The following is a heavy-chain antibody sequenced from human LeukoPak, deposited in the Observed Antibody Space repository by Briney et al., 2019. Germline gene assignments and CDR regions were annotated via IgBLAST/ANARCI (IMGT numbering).Heavy chain of an antibody. J-gene: IGHJ2*01. Sequence: KPSETLSLTCTVSGGSISSSSYYWGWIRQPPGKGLEWIGSIYYSGSTYYNPSLKSRVTISVDTSKNQFSLKLSSVTAADTAVYYCARLQPGAYWYFDLWGRGTLVTVSS. D-gene: IGHD3-10*01. CDR1: GGSISSSSYY. CDR3: ARLQPGAYWYFDL. V-gene: IGHV4-39*01. CDR2: IYYSGST.